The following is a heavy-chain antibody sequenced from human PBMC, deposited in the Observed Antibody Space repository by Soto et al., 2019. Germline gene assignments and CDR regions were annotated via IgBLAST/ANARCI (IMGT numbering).Heavy chain of an antibody. CDR1: GGSFSGYY. J-gene: IGHJ6*03. CDR2: INHSGST. D-gene: IGHD3-16*01. Sequence: ASETLSLTCAVYGGSFSGYYWSWIRQPPGKGLEWIGEINHSGSTNYNPSLKSRVTISVDTSKNQFSLKLSSVTAADTAVYYCARDGRLGRDVRRFSYYMDVSGKGTMVTVSS. V-gene: IGHV4-34*01. CDR3: ARDGRLGRDVRRFSYYMDV.